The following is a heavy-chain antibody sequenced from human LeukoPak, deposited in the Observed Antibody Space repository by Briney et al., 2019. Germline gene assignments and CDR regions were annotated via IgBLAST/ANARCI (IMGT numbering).Heavy chain of an antibody. J-gene: IGHJ4*02. CDR2: IIPIFGTA. Sequence: SVKVSCKASGGTFSSYAISWVRQAPGQGLEWMGGIIPIFGTANYAQKLQGRVTMTTDTSTSTAYMELRSLRSDDTAVYYCARTELRFLESDYWGQGTLVTVSS. CDR3: ARTELRFLESDY. CDR1: GGTFSSYA. V-gene: IGHV1-69*05. D-gene: IGHD3-3*01.